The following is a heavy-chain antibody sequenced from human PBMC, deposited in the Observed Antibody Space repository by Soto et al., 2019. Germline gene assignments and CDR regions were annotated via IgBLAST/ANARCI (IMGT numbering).Heavy chain of an antibody. Sequence: PSETLSLTCTVSGDSISSGDYYWSWIRQPPGKGLEWIAYIFYNGSPYYNPSLKSRVTISVDTSKNQFSLKLNSVTAADTAVYYCARGRGYSYGIDYWGQGTPVTVSS. J-gene: IGHJ4*02. CDR1: GDSISSGDYY. D-gene: IGHD5-18*01. V-gene: IGHV4-30-4*01. CDR2: IFYNGSP. CDR3: ARGRGYSYGIDY.